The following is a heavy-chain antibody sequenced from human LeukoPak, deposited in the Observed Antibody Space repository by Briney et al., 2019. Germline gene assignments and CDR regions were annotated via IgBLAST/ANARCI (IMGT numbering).Heavy chain of an antibody. J-gene: IGHJ6*02. CDR2: ISYDGSNK. V-gene: IGHV3-30-3*01. Sequence: GGPLRLSCAASGFTFSSYAMHWVRQAPGKGLEWVAVISYDGSNKYYADSVKGRFTISRDNSKNTLYLQMNSLRAEDTAVYYCARDFRLRYYYGMDVWGQGTTVTVSS. CDR1: GFTFSSYA. CDR3: ARDFRLRYYYGMDV. D-gene: IGHD2-8*01.